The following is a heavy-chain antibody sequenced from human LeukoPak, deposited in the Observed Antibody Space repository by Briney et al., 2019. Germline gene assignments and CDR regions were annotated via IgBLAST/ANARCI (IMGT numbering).Heavy chain of an antibody. D-gene: IGHD5-18*01. CDR3: ARVNPGYNDAYDY. J-gene: IGHJ4*02. CDR1: GYTFTGYY. V-gene: IGHV1-2*02. Sequence: ASVKVSCKASGYTFTGYYMHWVRQAPGQGLEWMGWINPNSDDTNYAQKFQGRVTMTRDTSISTAYMELSGLRSDGTALYYCARVNPGYNDAYDYWGQGTLVTVSS. CDR2: INPNSDDT.